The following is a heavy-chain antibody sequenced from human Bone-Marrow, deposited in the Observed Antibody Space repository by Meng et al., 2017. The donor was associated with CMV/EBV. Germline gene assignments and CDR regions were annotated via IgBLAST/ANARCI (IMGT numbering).Heavy chain of an antibody. Sequence: GGSLRLSCAASGFTFSSYSMNWVRQAPGKGLEWVSSISSSSSYIYYADSVKGRFTISRDNAKNSLYLQMNSLRAEDTAVYYCARWGNATSFLYYDFWSGYYGPYAIDVWGQGTTVTVSS. CDR3: ARWGNATSFLYYDFWSGYYGPYAIDV. J-gene: IGHJ6*02. V-gene: IGHV3-21*01. D-gene: IGHD3-3*01. CDR2: ISSSSSYI. CDR1: GFTFSSYS.